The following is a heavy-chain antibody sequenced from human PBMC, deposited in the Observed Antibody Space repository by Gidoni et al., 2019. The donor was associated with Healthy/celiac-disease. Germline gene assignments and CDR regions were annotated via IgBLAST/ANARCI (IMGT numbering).Heavy chain of an antibody. Sequence: EVQLLESGGGLVQPGGSLRLSCSAAGFPFSSYAMSWVRQAPGKGLEWVSAISGSGGSTYYADSVKGRFTISRDNSKNTLYLQMNSLRAEDTAVYYCARMTTVWDYFDYWGQGTLVTVSS. J-gene: IGHJ4*02. CDR2: ISGSGGST. CDR1: GFPFSSYA. V-gene: IGHV3-23*01. D-gene: IGHD3-16*01. CDR3: ARMTTVWDYFDY.